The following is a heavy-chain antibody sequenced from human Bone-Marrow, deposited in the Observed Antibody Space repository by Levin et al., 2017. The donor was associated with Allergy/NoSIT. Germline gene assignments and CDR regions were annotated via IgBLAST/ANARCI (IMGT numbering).Heavy chain of an antibody. CDR3: AKSLTPGYCSGGSCPPNY. CDR2: ISYDGSNK. CDR1: GFTFSSYG. V-gene: IGHV3-30*18. D-gene: IGHD2-15*01. Sequence: PGGSLRLSCAASGFTFSSYGMHWVRQAPGKGLEWVAVISYDGSNKYYADSVKGRFTISRDNSKNTLYLQINSLRAEDTAVYYCAKSLTPGYCSGGSCPPNYWGQGTLVTVSS. J-gene: IGHJ4*02.